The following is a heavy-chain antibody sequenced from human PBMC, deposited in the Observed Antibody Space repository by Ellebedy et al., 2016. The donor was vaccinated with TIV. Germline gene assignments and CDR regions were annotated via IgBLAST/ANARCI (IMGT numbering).Heavy chain of an antibody. D-gene: IGHD2-15*01. V-gene: IGHV3-30-3*01. Sequence: GESLKISXGASAFTFNDYAMHWVRQAPGKGLEWVAFVSYDGSKTYYADSVKGRFTISRDNSKNTLDLQMNSLRAEDTALYYCARETRGYAGIFDYWGQGTLVTASS. J-gene: IGHJ4*02. CDR1: AFTFNDYA. CDR3: ARETRGYAGIFDY. CDR2: VSYDGSKT.